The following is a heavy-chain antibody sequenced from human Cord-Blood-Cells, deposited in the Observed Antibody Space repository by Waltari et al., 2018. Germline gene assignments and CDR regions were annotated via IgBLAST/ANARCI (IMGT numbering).Heavy chain of an antibody. CDR2: INPNSGGT. V-gene: IGHV1-2*02. CDR1: GYTFTGSY. J-gene: IGHJ3*02. Sequence: QVQLVQSGAEVKKPGASVKVSCKASGYTFTGSYMHWVRQAPGQGLEWMGWINPNSGGTNYAQKFQGRVTMTRDTSISTAYMELSRLRSDDTAVYYCARDRVITVAARDAFDIWGQGTMVTVSS. CDR3: ARDRVITVAARDAFDI. D-gene: IGHD6-6*01.